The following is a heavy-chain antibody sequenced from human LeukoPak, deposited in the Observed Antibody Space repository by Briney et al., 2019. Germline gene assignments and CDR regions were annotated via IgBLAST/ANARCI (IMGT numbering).Heavy chain of an antibody. Sequence: GGSLRLSCAASGFTFSSYSMNWVRQAPGKGLEGVSSISSSSSYIYYADSVKGRFTISRDNAKNSLYLQMNSLRAEDTAVYYCARGPESSPGYFDYWGQGTLVTVSS. J-gene: IGHJ4*02. V-gene: IGHV3-21*01. CDR2: ISSSSSYI. CDR3: ARGPESSPGYFDY. CDR1: GFTFSSYS.